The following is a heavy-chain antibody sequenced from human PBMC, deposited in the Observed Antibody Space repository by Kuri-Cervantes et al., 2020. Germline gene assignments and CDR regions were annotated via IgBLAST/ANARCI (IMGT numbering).Heavy chain of an antibody. Sequence: SVKVSCKASGGTFSSYAISWVRQAPGQGLEWMGGIIPIFGTANYAQKFQGRVTMTRNTSISTAYMELSSLRSEDTAVYYCARVYCTGGVCYGFFGFDYWGQGTLVTVSS. CDR3: ARVYCTGGVCYGFFGFDY. CDR2: IIPIFGTA. V-gene: IGHV1-69*05. D-gene: IGHD2-8*02. J-gene: IGHJ4*02. CDR1: GGTFSSYA.